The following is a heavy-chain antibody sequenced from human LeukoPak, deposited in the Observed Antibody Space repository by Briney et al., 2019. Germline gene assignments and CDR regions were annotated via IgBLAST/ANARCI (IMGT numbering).Heavy chain of an antibody. CDR3: ARDYYDSSGDMDYYYYGMDV. J-gene: IGHJ6*02. D-gene: IGHD3-22*01. Sequence: ASVKVSCKASGYTFTSYGISWVRQAPGQGLEWMGWISAYNGNTNYAQKLQGRVTMTTDTSTGTAYMELRSLRSDDTAVYYCARDYYDSSGDMDYYYYGMDVWGQGTTVTVSS. V-gene: IGHV1-18*01. CDR1: GYTFTSYG. CDR2: ISAYNGNT.